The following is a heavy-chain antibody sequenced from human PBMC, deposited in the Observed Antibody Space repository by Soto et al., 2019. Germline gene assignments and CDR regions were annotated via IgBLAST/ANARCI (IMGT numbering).Heavy chain of an antibody. Sequence: ESGGGLVQPGRSLRLSCAASGFIFDDYAMHWVRQAPGKGLEWVSGISWQSGSIRYADSVKGRFTISRDNAKNSLYLQMNSLRVEDTALYYCAKDMFSSSSAATFDYWGQGILVTVSS. CDR3: AKDMFSSSSAATFDY. J-gene: IGHJ4*02. CDR1: GFIFDDYA. V-gene: IGHV3-9*01. CDR2: ISWQSGSI. D-gene: IGHD6-6*01.